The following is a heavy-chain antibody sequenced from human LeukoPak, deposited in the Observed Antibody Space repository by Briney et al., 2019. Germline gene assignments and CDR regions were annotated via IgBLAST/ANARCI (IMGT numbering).Heavy chain of an antibody. CDR1: GFTFSSYG. D-gene: IGHD1-26*01. CDR3: ASAYSGSYYDCYY. Sequence: GGSLRLSCAASGFTFSSYGMSWVRQAPGKGLEWVSAISGSGGSTYYADSVKGRYTISRDNAKNSLYLQMNSLRAEDTAVYYCASAYSGSYYDCYYWGQGTLVTVSS. V-gene: IGHV3-23*01. CDR2: ISGSGGST. J-gene: IGHJ4*02.